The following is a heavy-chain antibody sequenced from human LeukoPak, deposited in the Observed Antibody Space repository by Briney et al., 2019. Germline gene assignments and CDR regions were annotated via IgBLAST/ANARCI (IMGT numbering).Heavy chain of an antibody. CDR1: GGSFSGYY. J-gene: IGHJ6*02. Sequence: SETLFLTCAVYGGSFSGYYWSWIRQPPGKGLEWIGEINHSGSTNYNPSLKSRVTISVDTSKNQFSLKLSSVTAADTAVYYCARGRHSSGWFTRDYGMDVWGQGTKVTVSS. V-gene: IGHV4-34*01. D-gene: IGHD6-19*01. CDR2: INHSGST. CDR3: ARGRHSSGWFTRDYGMDV.